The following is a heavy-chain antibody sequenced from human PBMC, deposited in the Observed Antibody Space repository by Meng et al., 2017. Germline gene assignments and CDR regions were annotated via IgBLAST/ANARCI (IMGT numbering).Heavy chain of an antibody. V-gene: IGHV1-18*01. Sequence: QVQLVQSGPGVNKPGASVKVSCKASGDTFTPYRISLVRQVPGQGLEWMGWINPYNGNTNYAQKFQGRVSMTTDTSTSTAYMELRSLRSEDTAVYYCARDPHYYDSRGEFDPWGQGTLVTVFS. D-gene: IGHD3-22*01. J-gene: IGHJ5*02. CDR1: GDTFTPYR. CDR3: ARDPHYYDSRGEFDP. CDR2: INPYNGNT.